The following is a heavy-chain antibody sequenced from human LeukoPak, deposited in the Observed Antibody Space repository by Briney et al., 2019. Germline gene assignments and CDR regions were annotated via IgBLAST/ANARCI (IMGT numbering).Heavy chain of an antibody. Sequence: GGSLRLSCAASGFTFSSYAMHWVRQAPGKGLEWVAVISYDGSNKYYADSVKGRFTISRDNSKNTLYLQMNSLRAEDTAVYYCVRASYYDSTGYVKDNFDYWGQGTLVTVSS. CDR2: ISYDGSNK. CDR1: GFTFSSYA. CDR3: VRASYYDSTGYVKDNFDY. V-gene: IGHV3-30-3*01. J-gene: IGHJ4*02. D-gene: IGHD3-22*01.